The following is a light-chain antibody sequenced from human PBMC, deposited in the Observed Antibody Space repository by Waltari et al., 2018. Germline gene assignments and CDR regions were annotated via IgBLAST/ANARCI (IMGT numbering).Light chain of an antibody. CDR3: CSYAGNYVWV. Sequence: QSALTQHAAGSGSPGQAVTISCTGASIYMGRYHIISWYQQHPGNDSKLVLSDVSKRPSGVSVRFSGSKSGDTASLTISGLQFEDEADYYCCSYAGNYVWVFGGGTRLTVL. CDR1: SIYMGRYHI. J-gene: IGLJ3*02. V-gene: IGLV2-23*02. CDR2: DVS.